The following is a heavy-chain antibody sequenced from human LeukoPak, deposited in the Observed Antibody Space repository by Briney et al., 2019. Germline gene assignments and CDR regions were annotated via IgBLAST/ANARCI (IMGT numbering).Heavy chain of an antibody. V-gene: IGHV3-23*01. Sequence: GGSLRLSCAASGFTLSNYAMSWVRQAPGKGLEWVSSITGSGGRTYYADSVKGRFTVSRDNSKNTLYLQMNSLTVEDTAVYYCAKAVSENYNIWGSYRSDYWGQGTLVTVSS. CDR3: AKAVSENYNIWGSYRSDY. CDR1: GFTLSNYA. CDR2: ITGSGGRT. J-gene: IGHJ4*02. D-gene: IGHD3-16*02.